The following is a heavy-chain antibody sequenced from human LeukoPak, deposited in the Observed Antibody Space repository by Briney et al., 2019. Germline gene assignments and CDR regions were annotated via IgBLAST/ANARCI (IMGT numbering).Heavy chain of an antibody. V-gene: IGHV3-9*01. Sequence: PGRSLRLSCAASGFTFDDYAMHWVRQAPGKTLEWVAGINWNSGGIGYADSVKGRFTISRDNAKNSLYLQMNSLRAEDTAVYYCARDRDSSGWPYYFDYWGQGTLVTVSS. CDR3: ARDRDSSGWPYYFDY. D-gene: IGHD6-19*01. CDR2: INWNSGGI. J-gene: IGHJ4*02. CDR1: GFTFDDYA.